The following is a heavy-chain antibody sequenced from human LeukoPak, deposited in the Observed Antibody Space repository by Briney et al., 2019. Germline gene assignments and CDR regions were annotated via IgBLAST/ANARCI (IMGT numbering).Heavy chain of an antibody. J-gene: IGHJ4*02. CDR1: GGTFSNYA. V-gene: IGHV1-69*05. Sequence: GASVKVSCKASGGTFSNYAISWVRQAPGQGLEWMGWIIPMLDTPNYAQQFQGRVTITTDESTSTVYMELSSLRSEDTAVYYCTASGGLRITRIRGMIGTDYFHYWGQGTLVAVSS. CDR3: TASGGLRITRIRGMIGTDYFHY. D-gene: IGHD3-10*01. CDR2: IIPMLDTP.